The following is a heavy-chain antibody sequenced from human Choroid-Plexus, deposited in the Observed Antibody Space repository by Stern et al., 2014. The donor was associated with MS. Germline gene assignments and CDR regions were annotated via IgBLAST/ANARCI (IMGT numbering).Heavy chain of an antibody. CDR2: VSYDGSNK. J-gene: IGHJ5*02. CDR3: SKDRQYLTYFFDH. Sequence: VQLLESGGGVVQPGRPLRLSCVASGFTFGSCAMHWVRQAQGKGLEWVPGVSYDGSNKYYADSVKGRFTISRDNSQNTLYMQMSSLRPEDTAVYYCSKDRQYLTYFFDHWGQGSLVTVSS. CDR1: GFTFGSCA. V-gene: IGHV3-30*18. D-gene: IGHD2/OR15-2a*01.